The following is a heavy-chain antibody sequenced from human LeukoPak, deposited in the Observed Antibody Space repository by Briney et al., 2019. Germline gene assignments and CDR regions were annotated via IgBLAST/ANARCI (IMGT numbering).Heavy chain of an antibody. CDR2: ISSSGSTI. CDR1: GFTFSDYY. V-gene: IGHV3-11*01. D-gene: IGHD1-26*01. CDR3: ASTLVGATIDY. J-gene: IGHJ4*02. Sequence: GGSLRLSCVASGFTFSDYYMSWIRQAPGKGLEWVSYISSSGSTIYYADSVKGRFTISRDNAKNSLYLQMNSLRAEDTAVYYCASTLVGATIDYWGQGTLVTVSS.